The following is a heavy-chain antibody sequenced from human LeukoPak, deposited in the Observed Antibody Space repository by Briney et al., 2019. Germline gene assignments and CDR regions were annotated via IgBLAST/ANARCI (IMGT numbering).Heavy chain of an antibody. J-gene: IGHJ5*02. D-gene: IGHD4-17*01. CDR3: TKDPNGDYVGAFDP. CDR1: GFTFRSFA. Sequence: GGSLRLSCAASGFTFRSFAMTWIRQAPGKGLEWVASITGNHGPTYNTDSVKDRFTISRDNSQNTLYLQMDSLRAEDTAVYYCTKDPNGDYVGAFDPWGQGTLVTVSS. CDR2: ITGNHGPT. V-gene: IGHV3-23*01.